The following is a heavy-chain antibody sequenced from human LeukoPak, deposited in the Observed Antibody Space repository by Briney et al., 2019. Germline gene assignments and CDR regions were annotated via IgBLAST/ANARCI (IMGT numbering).Heavy chain of an antibody. CDR3: ARDDILTGNDY. J-gene: IGHJ4*02. D-gene: IGHD3-9*01. V-gene: IGHV3-11*01. Sequence: PGGSLRLSCAASGFTFSDYYMSWIRQAPGKGLEWGLYISSSGSTIYYADSVRGRFTISRDNAKNSLYLQMNSLRAEDTAVYYCARDDILTGNDYWGQGTLVTVSS. CDR1: GFTFSDYY. CDR2: ISSSGSTI.